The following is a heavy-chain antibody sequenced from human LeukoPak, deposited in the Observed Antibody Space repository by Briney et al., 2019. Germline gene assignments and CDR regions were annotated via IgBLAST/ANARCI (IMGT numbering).Heavy chain of an antibody. Sequence: SVKVSCKASGGTFSSYAISWVRQAPGQGLEWMGGIIPIFGTANYAQKFQGRVTITADESTSTAYMELSSLRSEDTAVYYCARGAETHYYGSGSYNWFDPWGQGTLVTVSS. CDR2: IIPIFGTA. J-gene: IGHJ5*02. CDR1: GGTFSSYA. V-gene: IGHV1-69*13. D-gene: IGHD3-10*01. CDR3: ARGAETHYYGSGSYNWFDP.